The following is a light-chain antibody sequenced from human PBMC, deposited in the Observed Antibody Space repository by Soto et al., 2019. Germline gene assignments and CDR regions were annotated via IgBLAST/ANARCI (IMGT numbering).Light chain of an antibody. CDR2: AAS. CDR1: QSVSSSY. V-gene: IGKV3-15*01. CDR3: QQFDDWPT. J-gene: IGKJ1*01. Sequence: EIVLTQSPGTLSLSPGERATLSCRASQSVSSSYLAWYQQKPGQPPRLLIYAASTRATGVPARFSGSGSGTEFTLTISSLQSEDFGVYYCQQFDDWPTFGQGTKVDIK.